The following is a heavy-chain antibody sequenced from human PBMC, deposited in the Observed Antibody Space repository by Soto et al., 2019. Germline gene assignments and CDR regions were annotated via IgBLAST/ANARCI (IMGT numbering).Heavy chain of an antibody. CDR1: GGSFSGYY. CDR3: ARGLVGWFSDWFDP. J-gene: IGHJ5*02. D-gene: IGHD3-10*01. V-gene: IGHV4-34*01. CDR2: INHSGST. Sequence: PSETLSLTCAVYGGSFSGYYWSWIRQPPGKGLEWIGEINHSGSTNYNPSLKSRVTISVDTSRNQFSLQLSSVTAADTAVYYCARGLVGWFSDWFDPWGQGTLVTVSS.